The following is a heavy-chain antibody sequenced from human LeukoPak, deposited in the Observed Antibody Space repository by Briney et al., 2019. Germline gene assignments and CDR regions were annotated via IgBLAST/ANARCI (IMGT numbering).Heavy chain of an antibody. CDR1: GGSFSGYY. J-gene: IGHJ4*02. Sequence: SETLSLTCAVYGGSFSGYYWSWIRQPPGKGLEWIGEINHSGSTNYNPSLKSRVTISVDTSKNQFSLKLSSVTAADTAVYYCASGDYGDYAKIDYWGQGTLVTVSS. V-gene: IGHV4-34*01. CDR3: ASGDYGDYAKIDY. CDR2: INHSGST. D-gene: IGHD4-17*01.